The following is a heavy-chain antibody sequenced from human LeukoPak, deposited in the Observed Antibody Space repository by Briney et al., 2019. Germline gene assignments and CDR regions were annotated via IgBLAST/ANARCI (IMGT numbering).Heavy chain of an antibody. CDR1: GFTFSSYA. CDR3: ARDMAYCSGGSCQSDDAFDI. J-gene: IGHJ3*02. V-gene: IGHV3-30*04. D-gene: IGHD2-15*01. CDR2: ISYDGSNK. Sequence: GGSLRLSCAASGFTFSSYAMHWVRQAPGKGLEWVAVISYDGSNKYYADSVKGRFTISRDNSKNTLYLQMNSLRAEDTAVYYCARDMAYCSGGSCQSDDAFDIWGQGTMVTVSS.